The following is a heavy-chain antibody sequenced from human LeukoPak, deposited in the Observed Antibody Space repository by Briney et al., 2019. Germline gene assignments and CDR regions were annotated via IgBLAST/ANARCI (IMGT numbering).Heavy chain of an antibody. Sequence: SQTLSLTCTVSGGSISSGDYYWSWIRQPPGKGLEWIGYIYYSGNTYYNPSLKSRVTISVDTSKNQFSLKLTSVTAADTAMYYCATYSSDWYPDAFDIWGQETMVTVSS. V-gene: IGHV4-30-4*01. J-gene: IGHJ3*02. D-gene: IGHD6-19*01. CDR2: IYYSGNT. CDR3: ATYSSDWYPDAFDI. CDR1: GGSISSGDYY.